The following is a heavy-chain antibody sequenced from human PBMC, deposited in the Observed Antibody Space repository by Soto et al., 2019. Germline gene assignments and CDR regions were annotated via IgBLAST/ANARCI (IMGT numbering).Heavy chain of an antibody. D-gene: IGHD6-19*01. V-gene: IGHV4-59*11. CDR1: GGSISGHY. CDR3: ARVGSSGWSPDY. J-gene: IGHJ4*02. CDR2: IFYSGST. Sequence: SETLSLTCSVSGGSISGHYWTWIRQPPGEGLEWIGYIFYSGSTNYNPSLKSRVTISVDTSKNQFSLKMSSVTAADTAVYYCARVGSSGWSPDYWGRGTLVTVSS.